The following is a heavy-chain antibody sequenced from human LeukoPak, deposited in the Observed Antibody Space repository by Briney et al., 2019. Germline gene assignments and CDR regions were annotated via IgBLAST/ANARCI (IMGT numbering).Heavy chain of an antibody. D-gene: IGHD5-18*01. CDR2: IGGSGVNT. V-gene: IGHV3-23*01. J-gene: IGHJ4*02. CDR1: GFTFSSFA. Sequence: GGSLRLSCAASGFTFSSFAMSWVRQAPGKGLEWVSLIGGSGVNTYYADSVKGRFTISRDNSKNTLYLQMNNPRAEDTAVYYCAKGGGYSYGYINYWGQGTLVTVSS. CDR3: AKGGGYSYGYINY.